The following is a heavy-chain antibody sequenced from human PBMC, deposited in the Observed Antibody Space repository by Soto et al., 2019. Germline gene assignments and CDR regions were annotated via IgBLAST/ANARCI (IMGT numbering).Heavy chain of an antibody. D-gene: IGHD3-10*01. J-gene: IGHJ6*02. CDR2: IGKGGDT. CDR1: GFTFSSYD. CDR3: VRDPAGHGMDV. V-gene: IGHV3-13*01. Sequence: EVQLVESGGDLVQPGGSLRLSCAASGFTFSSYDMQWVRQVTGKGLEWVSSIGKGGDTYYAGSVKGRFTISRENAKNSLYLKMSNLRAGDTAVYYCVRDPAGHGMDVWGQGTTVTVSS.